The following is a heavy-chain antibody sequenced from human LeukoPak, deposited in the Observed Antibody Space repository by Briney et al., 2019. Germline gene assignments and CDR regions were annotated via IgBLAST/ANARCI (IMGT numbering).Heavy chain of an antibody. CDR1: GGPISSYY. Sequence: PSETLSLTCTVSGGPISSYYWSWIRQPPGKGLEWIGYIYYSGSTNYNPSLKSRVTISVDTSKNQFSLKLSSVTAADTAVYYCARGSPGGDAFDIWGQGTMVTVSS. J-gene: IGHJ3*02. CDR2: IYYSGST. D-gene: IGHD3-16*01. V-gene: IGHV4-59*01. CDR3: ARGSPGGDAFDI.